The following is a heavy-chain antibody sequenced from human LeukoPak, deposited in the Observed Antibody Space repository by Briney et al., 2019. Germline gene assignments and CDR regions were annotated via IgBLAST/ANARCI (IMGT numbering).Heavy chain of an antibody. V-gene: IGHV4-59*01. CDR1: GGSISSYY. Sequence: PSETLSLTCTVSGGSISSYYWSWIRQPPGKGLEWIGYIYYSGSTNYNPSLKSRVTISVDTSKNQFSLKLSSVTAADTAVYYCARDEPLTYCSSTSCYSAFDIWGQGTMVTVSS. CDR2: IYYSGST. J-gene: IGHJ3*02. CDR3: ARDEPLTYCSSTSCYSAFDI. D-gene: IGHD2-2*02.